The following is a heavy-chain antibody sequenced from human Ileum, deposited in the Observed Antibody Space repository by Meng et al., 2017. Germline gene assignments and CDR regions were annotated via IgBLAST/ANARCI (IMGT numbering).Heavy chain of an antibody. V-gene: IGHV4-61*03. D-gene: IGHD1-26*01. CDR1: GDSVSSDNYY. CDR2: VYYSGHT. Sequence: VHLQQSVPGLVRPSETLSLPCTVSGDSVSSDNYYWSWIRQPPGKGLEWIGYVYYSGHTDCNPSLKSRLSISIDTSKNHFSLKLSSVTAADTAVYYCARTPLYSGSYYFDPWGQGALVTVSS. CDR3: ARTPLYSGSYYFDP. J-gene: IGHJ4*02.